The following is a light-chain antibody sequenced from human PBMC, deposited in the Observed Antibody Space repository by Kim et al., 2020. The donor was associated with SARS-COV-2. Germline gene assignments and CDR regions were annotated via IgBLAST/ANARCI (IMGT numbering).Light chain of an antibody. J-gene: IGKJ2*01. V-gene: IGKV1-33*01. CDR3: QQYDNLPRT. CDR1: QDTSNY. CDR2: DAS. Sequence: ASVGDRVTITCQASQDTSNYLNWYQQKPGKAPKLLIYDASNLETGVPSKFSGSGSGTDFTFTISSLQPEDIATYYCQQYDNLPRTFGQGTKLEI.